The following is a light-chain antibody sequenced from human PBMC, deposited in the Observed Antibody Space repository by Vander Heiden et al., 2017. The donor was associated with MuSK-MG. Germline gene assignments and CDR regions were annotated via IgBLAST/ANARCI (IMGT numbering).Light chain of an antibody. V-gene: IGKV1-33*01. CDR3: QRYDNLPSYT. CDR1: QDISNY. J-gene: IGKJ3*01. CDR2: DAS. Sequence: DIQMTQSPSSLSESVGDRVTITCQASQDISNYLNWYQQKPGKAHKLLIYDASNLETGVATRFSGSGFGTESTFTSSIRQLEAIAAYSCQRYDNLPSYTFGHGTKVDIK.